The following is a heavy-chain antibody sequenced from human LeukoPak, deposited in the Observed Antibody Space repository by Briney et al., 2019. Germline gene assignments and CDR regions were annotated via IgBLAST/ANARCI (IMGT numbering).Heavy chain of an antibody. Sequence: PGESLRISCKGSGYIFSSYWISWVRQMPGKVLELMGRIDPGDSFTKYRPSLEGRVTISAAKSLSTAYLQWSSLKASDTAIYYCARDGGGVSSWVSHWGQGTLVTVSS. D-gene: IGHD2-8*02. CDR2: IDPGDSFT. J-gene: IGHJ4*02. CDR3: ARDGGGVSSWVSH. CDR1: GYIFSSYW. V-gene: IGHV5-10-1*01.